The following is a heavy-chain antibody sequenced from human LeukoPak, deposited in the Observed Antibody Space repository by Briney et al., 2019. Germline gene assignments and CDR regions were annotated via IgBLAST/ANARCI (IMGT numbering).Heavy chain of an antibody. J-gene: IGHJ4*02. CDR1: GLTFSDYY. CDR3: ARDCDYGDNWVDY. Sequence: GGSLRLSCAASGLTFSDYYMSWIRQAPGKGLEWVSYISSSGSTIYYADSVKGRFTISRDNAKNSLYLQMNSLRAEDTAVYYCARDCDYGDNWVDYWGQGTLVTVSS. CDR2: ISSSGSTI. V-gene: IGHV3-11*01. D-gene: IGHD4-17*01.